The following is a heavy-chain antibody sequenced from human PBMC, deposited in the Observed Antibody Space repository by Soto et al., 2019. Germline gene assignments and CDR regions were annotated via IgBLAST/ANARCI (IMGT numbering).Heavy chain of an antibody. CDR1: GGSISSSSYY. CDR2: IYYSGST. D-gene: IGHD1-26*01. CDR3: ARGPLTTFSYANSLHP. J-gene: IGHJ5*02. Sequence: LSLTCTVSGGSISSSSYYWGWIRQPPGKGLEWIGYIYYSGSTNYNPSLKSRVTISVDTSKNQFSLKLSSVTAADTAVYYCARGPLTTFSYANSLHPSGQRTLHTDS. V-gene: IGHV4-61*05.